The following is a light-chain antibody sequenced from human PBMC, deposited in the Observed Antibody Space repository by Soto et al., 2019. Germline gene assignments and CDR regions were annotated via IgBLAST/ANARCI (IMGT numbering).Light chain of an antibody. Sequence: SALTQPASVSGSPGQSITISCTGTSSDVGGYNYVSWYQQHPGKAPKLMIYEVNNRPSGVSNRFSGSKSGNTASLTISGLQAEDEADYYCISYTSSSTWVFGGGTKLTVL. V-gene: IGLV2-14*01. CDR1: SSDVGGYNY. CDR2: EVN. J-gene: IGLJ3*02. CDR3: ISYTSSSTWV.